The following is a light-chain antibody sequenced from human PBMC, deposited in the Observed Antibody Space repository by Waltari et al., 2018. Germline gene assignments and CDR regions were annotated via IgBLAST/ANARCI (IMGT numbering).Light chain of an antibody. V-gene: IGKV1-39*01. CDR3: QQSYSFPYT. CDR2: AAS. CDR1: QTTSSY. Sequence: DIQMTQSPPSLSASVGDRVTITCRASQTTSSYLHWYQQKPGQAPKLLIYAASSLQSQVPSRFTGSGSGTDFTLTISSLQPEDFATYYCQQSYSFPYTFGQGTKLEIK. J-gene: IGKJ2*01.